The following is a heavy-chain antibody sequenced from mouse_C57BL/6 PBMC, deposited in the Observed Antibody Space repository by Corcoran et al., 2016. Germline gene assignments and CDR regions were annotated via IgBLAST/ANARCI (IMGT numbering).Heavy chain of an antibody. D-gene: IGHD2-1*01. CDR3: ASSDYGNYDYYAMDY. CDR1: GYTFTSYG. Sequence: QVQLQQSGAELARPGASVKLSCKASGYTFTSYGISWVKQRTGQGLEWIGEIYPRSGNTYYNEKFKGKATLTADKSSSTAYMELRSLTSEDSAVYFCASSDYGNYDYYAMDYWGQGTSVTVSS. CDR2: IYPRSGNT. V-gene: IGHV1-81*01. J-gene: IGHJ4*01.